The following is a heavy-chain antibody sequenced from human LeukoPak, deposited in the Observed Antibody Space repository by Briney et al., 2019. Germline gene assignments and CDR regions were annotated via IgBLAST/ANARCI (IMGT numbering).Heavy chain of an antibody. CDR1: GFTFSRYG. D-gene: IGHD1-26*01. CDR3: ATSRGEQLYFRDSDY. J-gene: IGHJ4*02. CDR2: IRYDGSNK. Sequence: GGSLRLSCAASGFTFSRYGMHWVRQAPGKGLEWVAFIRYDGSNKYHVDSVKGRFSISRDNSKNTLYLQMNSLRAEDTAVYYCATSRGEQLYFRDSDYWGQGILVTVSS. V-gene: IGHV3-30*02.